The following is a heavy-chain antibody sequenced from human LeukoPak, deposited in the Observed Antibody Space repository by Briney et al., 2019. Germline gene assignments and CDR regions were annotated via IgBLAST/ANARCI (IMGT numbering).Heavy chain of an antibody. CDR1: GYTFTNYG. CDR3: ARVVRGPRGDWFDP. V-gene: IGHV1-18*01. Sequence: GASVKVSCKASGYTFTNYGVSWVRQAPGQGLEWMGWISAYNGYTNYAQKLQGRVTMTTDTSTSTAYMDLRSLRSDDTAVYYCARVVRGPRGDWFDPWGQGTLVTVSS. J-gene: IGHJ5*02. CDR2: ISAYNGYT. D-gene: IGHD3-10*02.